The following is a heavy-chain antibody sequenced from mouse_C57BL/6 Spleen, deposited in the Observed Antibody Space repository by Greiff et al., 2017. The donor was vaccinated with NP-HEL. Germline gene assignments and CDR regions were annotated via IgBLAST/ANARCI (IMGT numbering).Heavy chain of an antibody. D-gene: IGHD4-1*01. CDR3: ARSEANWDYFDY. J-gene: IGHJ2*01. V-gene: IGHV1-69*01. Sequence: QVQLQQPGAELVMPGASVKLSCKASGYTFTSYWMHWVKQRPGQGLEWIGEIDPSDSYTNYNQKFKGKSTLTVDKSSSTAYMQLSSLTSEDSAVYYCARSEANWDYFDYWGQGTTLTVSS. CDR1: GYTFTSYW. CDR2: IDPSDSYT.